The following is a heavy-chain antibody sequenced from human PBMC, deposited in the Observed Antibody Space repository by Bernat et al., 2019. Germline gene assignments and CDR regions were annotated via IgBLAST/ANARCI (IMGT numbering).Heavy chain of an antibody. CDR3: VGDFTY. V-gene: IGHV3-7*03. J-gene: IGHJ4*01. CDR1: GFTFSTYW. CDR2: IEKDGTEK. Sequence: EVQLLESGGGLVQPGGSLRLSCATSGFTFSTYWMSWVRQARGKGLEWVANIEKDGTEKYYVDSVKGRFTISRDNAKNSLYLQMNSLGAADTAVYYCVGDFTYWGRGTLVTVSS.